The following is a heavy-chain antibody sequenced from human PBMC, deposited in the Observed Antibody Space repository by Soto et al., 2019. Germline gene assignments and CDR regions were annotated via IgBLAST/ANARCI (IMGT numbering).Heavy chain of an antibody. J-gene: IGHJ3*02. CDR3: AKDTTATVIDAFDI. V-gene: IGHV3-9*01. CDR2: ISWNSGSI. D-gene: IGHD4-17*01. Sequence: EVQLVESGGGLVQPGRSLRLSCAASGFTFDDYAMHWVRQAPGKGLEWVSGISWNSGSIGYADSVKGRFTISRDNAKNSLYLQMNSLRAEDTALYYCAKDTTATVIDAFDIWGQGTMVTVSS. CDR1: GFTFDDYA.